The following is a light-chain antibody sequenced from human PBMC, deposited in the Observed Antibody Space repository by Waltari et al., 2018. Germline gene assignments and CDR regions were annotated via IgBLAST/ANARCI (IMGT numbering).Light chain of an antibody. Sequence: QSALTQPPSAAGSPGQSVTISCTGTSRDVGGENYVSWYQPHPGKAPKILLTDVSKRPSVVPDRFSGSKSGNTASLTISGLQADDEADYYCLSYAGNDGYFFGTGTRVTVL. CDR2: DVS. V-gene: IGLV2-8*01. CDR1: SRDVGGENY. CDR3: LSYAGNDGYF. J-gene: IGLJ1*01.